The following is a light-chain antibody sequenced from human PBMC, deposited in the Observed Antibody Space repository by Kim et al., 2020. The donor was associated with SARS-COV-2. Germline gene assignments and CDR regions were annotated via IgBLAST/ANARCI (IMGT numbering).Light chain of an antibody. Sequence: ASVGDTVTITCRASQSIISWLAWYQQKPGKAPKLLIYKASILASGVTSRFSGSVSATEFILTISSLQPDDFATYYCQQYKTEPWTFGQGTKVDIK. V-gene: IGKV1-5*03. CDR3: QQYKTEPWT. CDR1: QSIISW. J-gene: IGKJ1*01. CDR2: KAS.